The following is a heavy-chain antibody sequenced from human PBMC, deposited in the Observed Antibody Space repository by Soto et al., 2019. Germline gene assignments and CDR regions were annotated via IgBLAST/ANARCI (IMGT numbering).Heavy chain of an antibody. CDR2: ISAYNGNT. Sequence: GASVKVSCKASGYTFTSYGISWVRQAPGQGLEWMGWISAYNGNTNYAQKLQGRVTMTTDTSTSTAYMELRSLRSDDTAVYYCARVSSIVVVTARLFDYWGQGTLVTVSS. J-gene: IGHJ4*02. CDR3: ARVSSIVVVTARLFDY. D-gene: IGHD2-21*02. CDR1: GYTFTSYG. V-gene: IGHV1-18*01.